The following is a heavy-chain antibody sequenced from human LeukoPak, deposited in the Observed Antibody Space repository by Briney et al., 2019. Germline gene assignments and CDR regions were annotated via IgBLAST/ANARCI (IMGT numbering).Heavy chain of an antibody. CDR2: INPSSGGT. D-gene: IGHD6-19*01. CDR1: GYTFTGYY. CDR3: ARGRSVAVAVWSPPIDY. Sequence: ASVKVSCKASGYTFTGYYMHWVRQAPGQGLEWMGWINPSSGGTNYAQKFQGRVTMTWDTSISTAYMELSRLTSDDTAVYYCARGRSVAVAVWSPPIDYWGQGTLVTVSS. J-gene: IGHJ4*02. V-gene: IGHV1-2*02.